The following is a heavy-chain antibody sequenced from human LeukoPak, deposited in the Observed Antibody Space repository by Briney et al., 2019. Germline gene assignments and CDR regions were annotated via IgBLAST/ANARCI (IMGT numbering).Heavy chain of an antibody. J-gene: IGHJ4*02. D-gene: IGHD3-10*01. Sequence: SETLSLTCTVSGGSISYYWSWIRQPAGKGLEWIGRIYTSGSTNYNPSLKSRVTISVDTSKNQFSLKLSSVTAADTAVYYCARTPPLWFGESWGQGTLVIVSS. CDR2: IYTSGST. V-gene: IGHV4-4*07. CDR1: GGSISYY. CDR3: ARTPPLWFGES.